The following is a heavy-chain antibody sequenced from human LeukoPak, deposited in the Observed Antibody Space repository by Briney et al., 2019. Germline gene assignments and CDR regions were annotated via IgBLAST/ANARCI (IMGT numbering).Heavy chain of an antibody. CDR3: ASDRVYRSSGRAWGFFDY. CDR1: GYILIDLS. D-gene: IGHD6-19*01. J-gene: IGHJ4*02. CDR2: FDSENNKN. V-gene: IGHV1-24*01. Sequence: ASVTVSFKFSGYILIDLSIHWVRAAPGEGREWMGGFDSENNKNGYTKKYPGSVRVTEDTSTDTAYMELTSLRSEDTAVYFCASDRVYRSSGRAWGFFDYWGQGTLVIVSS.